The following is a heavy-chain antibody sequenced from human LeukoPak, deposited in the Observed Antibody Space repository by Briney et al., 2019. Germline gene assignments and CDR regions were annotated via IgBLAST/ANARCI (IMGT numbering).Heavy chain of an antibody. CDR3: ARTTRGDYYYYYMDV. D-gene: IGHD1-26*01. J-gene: IGHJ6*03. CDR1: GYSFTSYW. CDR2: IYPGDSDT. Sequence: GESLMISCKGSGYSFTSYWIGWVRQMPGKGLEWMGIIYPGDSDTRYSPSFQGQVTISADKSISTAYLQWSSLKASDTAMYYCARTTRGDYYYYYMDVWGKGTTVTVSS. V-gene: IGHV5-51*01.